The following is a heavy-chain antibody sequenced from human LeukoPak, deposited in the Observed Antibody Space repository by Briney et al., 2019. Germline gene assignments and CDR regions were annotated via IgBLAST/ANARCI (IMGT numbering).Heavy chain of an antibody. CDR1: GGTFSSYA. D-gene: IGHD2-2*01. J-gene: IGHJ5*02. CDR3: ARLVVPAAMSYWFDP. CDR2: ISAYNGNT. Sequence: GSSVKVSCKASGGTFSSYAISWVRQAPGQGLEWMGWISAYNGNTNYAQKLQGRVTMTTDTSTSTAYMELRSLRSDDTAVYYCARLVVPAAMSYWFDPWGQGTLVTVSS. V-gene: IGHV1-18*01.